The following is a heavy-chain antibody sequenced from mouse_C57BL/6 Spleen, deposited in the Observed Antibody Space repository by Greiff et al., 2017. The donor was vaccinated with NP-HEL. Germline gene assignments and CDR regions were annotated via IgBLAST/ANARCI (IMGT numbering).Heavy chain of an antibody. Sequence: ESGPGLVKPSQSLSLTCSVTGYSITSGYYWNWIRQFPGNKLEWMGYISYDGSNNYNPSLKNRISITRDTSKNQFFLKLNSVTTEDTATYYCARLGWLPYYYAMDYWGQGTSVTVSS. CDR3: ARLGWLPYYYAMDY. CDR1: GYSITSGYY. D-gene: IGHD2-2*01. J-gene: IGHJ4*01. V-gene: IGHV3-6*01. CDR2: ISYDGSN.